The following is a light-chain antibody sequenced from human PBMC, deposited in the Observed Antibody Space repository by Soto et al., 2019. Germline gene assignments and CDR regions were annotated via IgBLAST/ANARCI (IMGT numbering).Light chain of an antibody. V-gene: IGKV4-1*01. Sequence: DIVMTQSPDSLAVSLGERATINCKSSQSVLYSSNNKNYLAWYQQRPGQPPKLLITWASTRESGVPGRFSGSGSGTDFTLTISSLQAEDAAVYYCQQYYYTPQAFGQGTKVEIK. CDR2: WAS. CDR3: QQYYYTPQA. J-gene: IGKJ1*01. CDR1: QSVLYSSNNKNY.